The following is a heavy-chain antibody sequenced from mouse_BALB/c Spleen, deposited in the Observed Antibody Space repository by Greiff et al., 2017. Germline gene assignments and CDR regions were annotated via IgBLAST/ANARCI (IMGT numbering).Heavy chain of an antibody. CDR1: GFNIKDTY. CDR3: ARAPRATSIDY. CDR2: IDPANGNT. D-gene: IGHD3-1*01. Sequence: EVQLQESGAELVKPGASVKLSCTASGFNIKDTYMHWVKQRPEQGLEWIGRIDPANGNTKYDPKFQGKATITADTSSNTAYLQLSSLTSEDTAVYYCARAPRATSIDYWGQGTSVTVSS. V-gene: IGHV14-3*02. J-gene: IGHJ4*01.